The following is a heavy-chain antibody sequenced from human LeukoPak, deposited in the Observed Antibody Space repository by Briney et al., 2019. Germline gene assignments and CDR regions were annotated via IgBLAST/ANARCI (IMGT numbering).Heavy chain of an antibody. CDR2: ISSSGASK. J-gene: IGHJ1*01. CDR1: GFTFGSCA. CDR3: AKDQHPYCSSTSCPHQYFQH. D-gene: IGHD2-2*01. Sequence: PGGSLRLSCAASGFTFGSCAMGWVRRAPEKGLEWVSAISSSGASKYYADSVKGRFTISRDNSKNTLYLQMNSLRAEDTAVYYCAKDQHPYCSSTSCPHQYFQHWGQGTLVTVSS. V-gene: IGHV3-23*01.